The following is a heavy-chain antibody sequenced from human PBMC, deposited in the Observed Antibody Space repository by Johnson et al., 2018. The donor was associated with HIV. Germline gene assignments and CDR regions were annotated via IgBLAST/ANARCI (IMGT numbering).Heavy chain of an antibody. CDR1: GFTFSRYP. V-gene: IGHV3-30*14. J-gene: IGHJ3*02. CDR3: AREDQDAFDI. Sequence: QVQLVESGGGVVQPGRSPRLSCAASGFTFSRYPMHWIRQAPGEGLEWVALISDDGSSRYYADSVKGRFTISRDNSKNTLYLQMNSLRAEDTAVYYCAREDQDAFDIWGQGTMVTVSS. CDR2: ISDDGSSR.